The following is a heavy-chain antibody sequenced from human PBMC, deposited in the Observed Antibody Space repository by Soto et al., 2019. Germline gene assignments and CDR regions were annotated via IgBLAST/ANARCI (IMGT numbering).Heavy chain of an antibody. CDR3: ARANGDDSSGYPYYYYYYGMDV. CDR2: IIPIFGTA. Sequence: SVKVSCKASGGTFSSYAISWVRQAPGQGLEWMGGIIPIFGTANYAQKFQGRVTITADESTSTAYMELSSLRSEDTAVYYCARANGDDSSGYPYYYYYYGMDVWGQGTTVTVSS. D-gene: IGHD3-22*01. V-gene: IGHV1-69*13. CDR1: GGTFSSYA. J-gene: IGHJ6*02.